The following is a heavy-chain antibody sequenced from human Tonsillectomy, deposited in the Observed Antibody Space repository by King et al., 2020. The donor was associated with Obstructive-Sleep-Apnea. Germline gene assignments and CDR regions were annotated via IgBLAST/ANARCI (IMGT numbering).Heavy chain of an antibody. CDR2: INPNSGGT. Sequence: QLVQSGAEVKKPGASVKVSCKASGYSFTGYYIHWVRQAPGEGLEWVGWINPNSGGTNYAQKFQGRVTMTRYTSISTAYMELSRLRSDDTAVYYCAKTFKAGYCSGGSCSPKDVWGQGTTVTVSS. J-gene: IGHJ6*02. CDR3: AKTFKAGYCSGGSCSPKDV. CDR1: GYSFTGYY. D-gene: IGHD2-15*01. V-gene: IGHV1-2*02.